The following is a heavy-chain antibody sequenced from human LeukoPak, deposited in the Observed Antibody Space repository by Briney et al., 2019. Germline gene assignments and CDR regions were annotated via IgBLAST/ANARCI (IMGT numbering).Heavy chain of an antibody. J-gene: IGHJ4*02. Sequence: ASVKVSCKASGYTFTGYYMHWVRQAPGQGLEWMGWINPNSGGTDYAQKFQGRVTMTRDTSISTAYMELSRLRSDDTAVYYCARDPGYYYDSSGTRWGQGTLVTVSS. CDR3: ARDPGYYYDSSGTR. CDR2: INPNSGGT. V-gene: IGHV1-2*02. D-gene: IGHD3-22*01. CDR1: GYTFTGYY.